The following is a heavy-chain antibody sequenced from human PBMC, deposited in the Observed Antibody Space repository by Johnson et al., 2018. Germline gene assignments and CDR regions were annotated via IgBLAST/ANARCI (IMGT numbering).Heavy chain of an antibody. D-gene: IGHD2-8*02. J-gene: IGHJ3*02. CDR3: TIVNGCRKYGGCRDAFDI. CDR2: IRSKAYGGTT. CDR1: GFTFGDYA. V-gene: IGHV3-49*03. Sequence: VQLVESGGGLVQPGRSLRLSCTASGFTFGDYAMSWFRQAPGKGLEWVGFIRSKAYGGTTEYAASVKGRFTIPRDDSKRIAYLQMNSLKTEDPAVYYCTIVNGCRKYGGCRDAFDIGGQGTMVTVSS.